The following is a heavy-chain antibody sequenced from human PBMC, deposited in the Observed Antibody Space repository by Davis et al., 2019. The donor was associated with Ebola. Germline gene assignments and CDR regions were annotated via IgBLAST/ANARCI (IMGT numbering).Heavy chain of an antibody. V-gene: IGHV1-8*01. J-gene: IGHJ4*02. CDR2: MNPNSGNT. CDR1: GYTFTSYD. Sequence: AASVKVSCKASGYTFTSYDINWVRQATGQGLEWMGWMNPNSGNTGYAQKFQGRVTMTRNTSISTAYMELSSLRSEDTAVYYCARDSEYSSSWYLHGVAWDYWGQGTLVTVSS. CDR3: ARDSEYSSSWYLHGVAWDY. D-gene: IGHD6-13*01.